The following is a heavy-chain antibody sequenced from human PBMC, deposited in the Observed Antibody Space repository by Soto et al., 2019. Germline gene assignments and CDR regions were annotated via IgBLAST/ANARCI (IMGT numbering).Heavy chain of an antibody. CDR2: IISIFGTA. V-gene: IGHV1-69*01. J-gene: IGHJ6*02. D-gene: IGHD5-12*01. Sequence: QVQLVQSGAEVKKPGSSVKVSCKASGGTFSSYAISWVRQAPGQGLEWMGGIISIFGTANYAQKFQGRVTITADESTSTAYMELSSLRSEDTAVYYCARDRRDIVATITGYYYYGMDVWGQGTTVTVSS. CDR3: ARDRRDIVATITGYYYYGMDV. CDR1: GGTFSSYA.